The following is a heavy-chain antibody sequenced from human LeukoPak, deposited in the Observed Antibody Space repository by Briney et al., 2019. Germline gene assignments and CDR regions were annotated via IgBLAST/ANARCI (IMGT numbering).Heavy chain of an antibody. J-gene: IGHJ4*02. D-gene: IGHD6-13*01. CDR2: ISSSSGYI. CDR3: ARSSSCDY. CDR1: GFTFSTYS. V-gene: IGHV3-21*01. Sequence: PGGSLRLSCAASGFTFSTYSMNWVRQAPGKGLEWVSSISSSSGYIYYADSVKGRFTISRDNAKNSLFLQMNSLRAEDTAVYYCARSSSCDYWGQGTLVTVSS.